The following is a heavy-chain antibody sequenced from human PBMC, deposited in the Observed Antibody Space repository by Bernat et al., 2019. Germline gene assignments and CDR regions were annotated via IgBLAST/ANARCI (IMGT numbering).Heavy chain of an antibody. D-gene: IGHD6-19*01. CDR1: GYTFTNYG. Sequence: QVQLVQSGAEVKKPGASVKVSCKASGYTFTNYGISWVRQAPGHGLEWMGWISLYNGDTKYAQNLQGRATMTTDTSTSTAYMELRSLRSDDTAVYYCARDAPSITVAGGIDYWGQGTLVTVSS. V-gene: IGHV1-18*04. CDR2: ISLYNGDT. J-gene: IGHJ4*02. CDR3: ARDAPSITVAGGIDY.